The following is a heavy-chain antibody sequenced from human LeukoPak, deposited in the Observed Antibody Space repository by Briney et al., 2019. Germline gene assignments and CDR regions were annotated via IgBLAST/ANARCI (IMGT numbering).Heavy chain of an antibody. CDR3: ARDPPFLYYYGSGSAFDI. D-gene: IGHD3-10*01. J-gene: IGHJ3*02. CDR2: ISAYNGNT. Sequence: ASVKVSCKASGYTFTSYGISWVRQAPGQGLEWMGWISAYNGNTNYAQKLQGRVTMTTDTSTSTAYMELRSLRSDDTAVYYCARDPPFLYYYGSGSAFDIWGQGTMVTVSS. V-gene: IGHV1-18*01. CDR1: GYTFTSYG.